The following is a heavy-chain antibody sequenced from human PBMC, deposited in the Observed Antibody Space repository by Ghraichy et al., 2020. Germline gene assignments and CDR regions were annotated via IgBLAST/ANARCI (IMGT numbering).Heavy chain of an antibody. V-gene: IGHV4-59*08. J-gene: IGHJ4*02. Sequence: SETLSLTCTVSGGSISSYYWSWIRQPPGKGLEWIGYIYYSGSTNYNASLKSRVTISVDTSKNQFSLKLSSVTAADTAVFYCARLRGSGSNYYFDYWGQGTLVTVSS. CDR1: GGSISSYY. CDR2: IYYSGST. CDR3: ARLRGSGSNYYFDY. D-gene: IGHD3-10*01.